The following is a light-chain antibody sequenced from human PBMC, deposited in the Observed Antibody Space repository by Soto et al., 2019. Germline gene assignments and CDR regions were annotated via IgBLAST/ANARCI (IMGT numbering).Light chain of an antibody. CDR2: SAS. CDR1: QSISDT. Sequence: EIVLTQSPATLSLSPGERATLSCRASQSISDTLAWYQQKPGQAPRLLIYSASGRATGIPDRFSGSGSGTDFTLTISSLEPEDSAVYYCQQYGSAPRTFGQGTKVDIK. J-gene: IGKJ1*01. V-gene: IGKV3-20*01. CDR3: QQYGSAPRT.